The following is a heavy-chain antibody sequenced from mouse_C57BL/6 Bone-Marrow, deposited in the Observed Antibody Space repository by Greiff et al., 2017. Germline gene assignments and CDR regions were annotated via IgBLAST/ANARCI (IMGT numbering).Heavy chain of an antibody. Sequence: VQLQQSGAELVRPGASVKLSCTASGFNITDDYMHWVKQRPEQGLEWIGWIDPENGDTEYASKFQGKATITADTSSNTAYLQLSILTSEDTAVYYCSTGYGSLDYWGQGTTLTVSS. CDR3: STGYGSLDY. J-gene: IGHJ2*01. D-gene: IGHD1-1*01. V-gene: IGHV14-4*01. CDR1: GFNITDDY. CDR2: IDPENGDT.